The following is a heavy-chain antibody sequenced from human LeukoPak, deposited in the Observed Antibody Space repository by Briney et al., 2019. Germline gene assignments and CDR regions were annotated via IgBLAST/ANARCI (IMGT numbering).Heavy chain of an antibody. D-gene: IGHD1-26*01. CDR1: GFTFSSYG. Sequence: GGSLRLSCAASGFTFSSYGIHWVRQAPGKGLEWLAMIFYDGSNKYYIDSVKGRFTMSRDNPKNTLYLQMNSLRAEDTAVYYCAKEWELHPFDYWGQGTLVTVSS. CDR3: AKEWELHPFDY. CDR2: IFYDGSNK. J-gene: IGHJ4*02. V-gene: IGHV3-30*02.